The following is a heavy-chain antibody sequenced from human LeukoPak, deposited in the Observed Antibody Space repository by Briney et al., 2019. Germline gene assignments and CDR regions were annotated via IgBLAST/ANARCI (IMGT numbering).Heavy chain of an antibody. Sequence: PGGSLRLSCAASGFAFDSYSMNWVRQAPGKGLEWVSYISRSSSTIYYADSVKGRFTISRDNAKNSLYLQMNSLRAEDTAVYYCARSEAAGSLWYAHDYWGQGTLVTVSS. V-gene: IGHV3-48*04. CDR1: GFAFDSYS. CDR2: ISRSSSTI. J-gene: IGHJ4*02. D-gene: IGHD6-13*01. CDR3: ARSEAAGSLWYAHDY.